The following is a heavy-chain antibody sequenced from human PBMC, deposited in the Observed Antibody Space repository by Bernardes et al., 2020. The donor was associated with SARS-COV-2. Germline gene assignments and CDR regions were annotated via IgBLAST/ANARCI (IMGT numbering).Heavy chain of an antibody. CDR2: ISYDGSNK. CDR3: ASDGYCTNGVCYDDYGY. D-gene: IGHD2-8*01. Sequence: GGSLRLSCAASGFTFSSYAMHWVRQAPGKGLEWVAVISYDGSNKYYADSVKGRFTISRDNSKNTLYLQMNSLRAEDTAVYYCASDGYCTNGVCYDDYGYWGQGTLVTVSS. V-gene: IGHV3-30-3*01. CDR1: GFTFSSYA. J-gene: IGHJ4*02.